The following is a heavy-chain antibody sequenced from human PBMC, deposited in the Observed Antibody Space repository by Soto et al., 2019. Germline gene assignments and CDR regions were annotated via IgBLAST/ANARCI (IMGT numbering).Heavy chain of an antibody. D-gene: IGHD6-13*01. CDR3: TRWGWVAAPSIYFDY. CDR2: IRSKAYGGTT. J-gene: IGHJ4*02. V-gene: IGHV3-49*03. CDR1: GFTFGDYA. Sequence: GGSLRLSCTASGFTFGDYAMSWFRQAPGKGLEWVGFIRSKAYGGTTEYAASVKGRFTISRDDSKSIAYLQMNSLKTEDTAVYYCTRWGWVAAPSIYFDYWGQGTLVTVSS.